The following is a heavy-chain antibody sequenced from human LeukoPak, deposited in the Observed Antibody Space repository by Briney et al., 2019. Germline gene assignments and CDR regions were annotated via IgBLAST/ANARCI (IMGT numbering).Heavy chain of an antibody. CDR2: IRYDGSNK. Sequence: GGSLRLSCAASGFTFSSYGMHWVRQAPGKGLEWVAFIRYDGSNKYYADSVKGRFTISRDNSKNTPYLQMNSLRAEDTAVYYCAKGTYDSSGSYWGQGTLVTVSS. D-gene: IGHD3-22*01. CDR1: GFTFSSYG. J-gene: IGHJ4*02. CDR3: AKGTYDSSGSY. V-gene: IGHV3-30*02.